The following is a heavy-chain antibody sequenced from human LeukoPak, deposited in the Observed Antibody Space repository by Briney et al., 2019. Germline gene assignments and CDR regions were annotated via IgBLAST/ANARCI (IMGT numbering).Heavy chain of an antibody. Sequence: GESLKISCKGSGYSFISYWIAGVRQMPGKGLEWMGIIYPGDSDMRYSPSFEGQVTISADKSISTAYLQWSSLKASDTAMYYCVRQSGSYYSEIDYWGQGTLVTVSS. D-gene: IGHD1-26*01. CDR2: IYPGDSDM. J-gene: IGHJ4*02. CDR1: GYSFISYW. CDR3: VRQSGSYYSEIDY. V-gene: IGHV5-51*01.